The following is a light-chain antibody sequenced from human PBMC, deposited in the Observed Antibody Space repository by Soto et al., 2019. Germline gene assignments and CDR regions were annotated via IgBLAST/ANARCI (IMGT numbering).Light chain of an antibody. CDR1: QSVLYSSNNKNN. CDR3: QQYYSAPET. J-gene: IGKJ1*01. V-gene: IGKV4-1*01. Sequence: DIVMTQSPDSLAVSLGERASIYCKSSQSVLYSSNNKNNLAWYQQKPGQPPKLLIFWASTRDSGVPDRFSGSGSGTDFTLTISGLQAEDVAVYYCQQYYSAPETFGQGTRVEIK. CDR2: WAS.